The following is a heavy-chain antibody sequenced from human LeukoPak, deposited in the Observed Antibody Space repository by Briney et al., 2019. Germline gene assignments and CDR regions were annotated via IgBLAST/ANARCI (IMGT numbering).Heavy chain of an antibody. Sequence: SEPLSLTCAVYGGSFSGYYWSWIRQPPGKGLEWIGEINHSGSTNYNPSLKSRVTISVDTSKNQFSLKLSSVTAADTAVYYCARGPWDYVGVYDYWGQGTLVTVSS. CDR2: INHSGST. V-gene: IGHV4-34*01. CDR3: ARGPWDYVGVYDY. CDR1: GGSFSGYY. J-gene: IGHJ4*02. D-gene: IGHD4-17*01.